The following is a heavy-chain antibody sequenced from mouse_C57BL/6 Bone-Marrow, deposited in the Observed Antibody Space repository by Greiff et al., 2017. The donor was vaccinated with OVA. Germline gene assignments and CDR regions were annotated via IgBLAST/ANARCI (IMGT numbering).Heavy chain of an antibody. Sequence: VQLKESVAELVRPGASVKLSCTASGFNIKNTYMHWVKQRPEQGLEWIGRIDPANGNTKYAPKFQGKATITADTSSNTAYLQLSSLTSEDTAIYYCARSLYYYGSSPWFAYWGQGTLVTVSA. CDR3: ARSLYYYGSSPWFAY. CDR1: GFNIKNTY. J-gene: IGHJ3*01. CDR2: IDPANGNT. V-gene: IGHV14-3*01. D-gene: IGHD1-1*01.